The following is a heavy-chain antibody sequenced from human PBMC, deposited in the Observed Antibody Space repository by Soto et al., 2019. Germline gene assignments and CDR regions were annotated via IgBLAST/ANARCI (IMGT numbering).Heavy chain of an antibody. J-gene: IGHJ4*02. D-gene: IGHD6-19*01. CDR1: GGSFSGYY. Sequence: SETLSLTCAVYGGSFSGYYWTWIRQPPGKGLEWIGEINHSGSTNYNPSLKSRVAISVDTSKNQFSLNLTSVTAADTAVYYCGPRGAVADPRGYWGQGTLVTVS. V-gene: IGHV4-34*01. CDR2: INHSGST. CDR3: GPRGAVADPRGY.